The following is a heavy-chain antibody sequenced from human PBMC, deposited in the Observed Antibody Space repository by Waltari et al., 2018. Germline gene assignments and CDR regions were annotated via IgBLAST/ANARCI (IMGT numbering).Heavy chain of an antibody. CDR1: GFTFSSYA. J-gene: IGHJ6*02. D-gene: IGHD3-22*01. CDR2: ISGSGGST. V-gene: IGHV3-23*01. CDR3: AKGGYYDSSGYLFFYYYYYGMDV. Sequence: EVQLLESGGGLVQPGGSLRLSCAASGFTFSSYAMSWVRQDPGKGLEWVSAISGSGGSTYYADSVKGRFTISRDNSKNTLYLQMNSLRAEDTAVYYCAKGGYYDSSGYLFFYYYYYGMDVWGQGTTVTVSS.